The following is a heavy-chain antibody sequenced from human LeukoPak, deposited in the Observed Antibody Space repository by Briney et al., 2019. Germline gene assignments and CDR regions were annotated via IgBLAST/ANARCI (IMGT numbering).Heavy chain of an antibody. CDR3: TRDPVLNYYDFWSGTEGAFDI. Sequence: GRSLRLSCTASGFTFGDYAMSWVRQAPGKGLEWVGFIRSKAYGGTTEYAASVKGRFTISRDDSKSIAYLQMNSLKTEDTAVYYCTRDPVLNYYDFWSGTEGAFDIWGQGTMVTASS. CDR2: IRSKAYGGTT. J-gene: IGHJ3*02. V-gene: IGHV3-49*04. D-gene: IGHD3-3*01. CDR1: GFTFGDYA.